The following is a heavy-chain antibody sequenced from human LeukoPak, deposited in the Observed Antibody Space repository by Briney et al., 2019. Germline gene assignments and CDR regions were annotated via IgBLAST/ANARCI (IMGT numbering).Heavy chain of an antibody. D-gene: IGHD3-22*01. CDR2: INHSGST. CDR1: GGSFSGYY. V-gene: IGHV4-34*01. J-gene: IGHJ4*02. Sequence: SETLSLTCAVYGGSFSGYYWSWIRQPPGKGLEWIGEINHSGSTNYNPSLKSRVTISVDTSKNQFSLKLSSVTAADTAVYYCARGSEGVSSGYDIDYWGQGTLVTVSS. CDR3: ARGSEGVSSGYDIDY.